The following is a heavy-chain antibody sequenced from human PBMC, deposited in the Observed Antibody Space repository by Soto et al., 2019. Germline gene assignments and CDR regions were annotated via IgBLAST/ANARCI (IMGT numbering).Heavy chain of an antibody. CDR1: GYTFTGYY. Sequence: GASVKVSCKASGYTFTGYYMHWVRQAPGQGLEWMGWINPNSGGTNYAQKFQGRVTMTRDTSISTAYMELSRLRSDDTAVYYCARAATYYDFWSENWAFDIWGQGTMVTVS. CDR2: INPNSGGT. V-gene: IGHV1-2*02. CDR3: ARAATYYDFWSENWAFDI. D-gene: IGHD3-3*01. J-gene: IGHJ3*02.